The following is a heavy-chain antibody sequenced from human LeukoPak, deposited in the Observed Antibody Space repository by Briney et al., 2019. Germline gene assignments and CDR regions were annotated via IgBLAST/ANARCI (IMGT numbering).Heavy chain of an antibody. D-gene: IGHD1-26*01. CDR2: ISASGGST. CDR3: ASQWELPHYFDY. J-gene: IGHJ4*02. Sequence: PGGSLRLSCAASGITFSSYAMSWVRQAPGKGLEWVSAISASGGSTYYADSVKGRFTISRDNSKNTLYLQMNSLRAEDRAVYYCASQWELPHYFDYWGQGTLVTVSS. V-gene: IGHV3-23*01. CDR1: GITFSSYA.